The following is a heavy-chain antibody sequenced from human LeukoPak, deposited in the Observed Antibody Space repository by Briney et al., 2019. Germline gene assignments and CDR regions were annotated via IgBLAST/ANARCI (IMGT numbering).Heavy chain of an antibody. J-gene: IGHJ4*02. D-gene: IGHD2-2*01. CDR1: GSTFSNAW. CDR2: IKSKTDGGTT. Sequence: GGSLRLSCAASGSTFSNAWMSWVRQAPGKGLEWVGRIKSKTDGGTTDYAAPVKGRFTISRDDLKNTLYLQMNSLKTEDTAVYYCTTDQGRYCSSTSCYVFDYWGQGTLVTVSS. CDR3: TTDQGRYCSSTSCYVFDY. V-gene: IGHV3-15*01.